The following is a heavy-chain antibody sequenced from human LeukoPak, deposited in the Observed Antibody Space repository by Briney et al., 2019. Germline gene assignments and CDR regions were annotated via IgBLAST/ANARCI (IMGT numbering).Heavy chain of an antibody. CDR1: GGSISSYY. Sequence: PSETLSLTCTVSGGSISSYYWSWIRQPAGKGLEWIGRIYTSGSTNYNPSLKSRVTMSVDTSKNQFSLKLSSVTAADTAVYYCARGARYYDFWSGYSLGGYFDYWGQGTLVTVSS. CDR2: IYTSGST. J-gene: IGHJ4*02. D-gene: IGHD3-3*01. V-gene: IGHV4-4*07. CDR3: ARGARYYDFWSGYSLGGYFDY.